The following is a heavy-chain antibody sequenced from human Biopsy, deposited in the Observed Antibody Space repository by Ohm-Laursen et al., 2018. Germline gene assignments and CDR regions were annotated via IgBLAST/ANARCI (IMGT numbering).Heavy chain of an antibody. CDR1: GGSISSDY. V-gene: IGHV4-4*07. J-gene: IGHJ3*02. CDR2: IYSNGNT. Sequence: TLSLTCTVSGGSISSDYWSWVRQPAGKGLEWIGRIYSNGNTNYNPSLKSRVSMSVDTSKNHFSLNLTSVTVADTAVYYCARDEGLLRAFDIWGQGTLGTVSS. D-gene: IGHD1-26*01. CDR3: ARDEGLLRAFDI.